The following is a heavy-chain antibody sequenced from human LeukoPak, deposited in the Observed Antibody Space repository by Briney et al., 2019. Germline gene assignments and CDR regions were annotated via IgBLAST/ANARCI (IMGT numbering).Heavy chain of an antibody. Sequence: EASVKVSCKASGGTFSSYAISWVRQAPGQGLEWMGGIIPMFGTANYAQKFQGRVTITTDESTNTAHMELSSLRSEDTAVYYCARGGGPWGQGTLVTVSS. CDR1: GGTFSSYA. V-gene: IGHV1-69*05. CDR2: IIPMFGTA. CDR3: ARGGGP. D-gene: IGHD3-16*01. J-gene: IGHJ5*02.